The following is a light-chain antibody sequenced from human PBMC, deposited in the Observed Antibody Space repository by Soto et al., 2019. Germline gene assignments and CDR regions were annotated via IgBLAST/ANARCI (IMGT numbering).Light chain of an antibody. CDR1: QRVSSGY. V-gene: IGKV1-27*01. Sequence: GERATLSCRASQRVSSGYLAWYQQKPGQAPRLLIYAASTLQSGVPSRFSGSGSGTDFTLTISSLQPEDVATYYCQKYNSAPITFGQGTRLEIK. CDR3: QKYNSAPIT. J-gene: IGKJ5*01. CDR2: AAS.